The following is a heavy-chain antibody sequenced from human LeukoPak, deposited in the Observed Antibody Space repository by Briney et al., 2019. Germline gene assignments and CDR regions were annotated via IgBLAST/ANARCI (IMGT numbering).Heavy chain of an antibody. J-gene: IGHJ4*02. CDR1: GGSISSGDYY. CDR3: ARLTTVTAYYFDY. CDR2: MYYSGST. V-gene: IGHV4-30-4*01. Sequence: PSQTLSLTCTVSGGSISSGDYYWSWLRQPPGKGLEWIAYMYYSGSTYYNPSLKSRVTISVDTSKNQFSLKLSSVTAADTAVYYCARLTTVTAYYFDYWGQGTLVTVSS. D-gene: IGHD4-17*01.